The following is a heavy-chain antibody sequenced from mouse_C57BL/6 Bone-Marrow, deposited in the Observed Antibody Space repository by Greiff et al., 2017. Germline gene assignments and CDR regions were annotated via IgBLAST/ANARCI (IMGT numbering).Heavy chain of an antibody. CDR1: GYTFTSYW. CDR2: IYPSDSET. J-gene: IGHJ2*01. Sequence: VQLQQPGAELVRPGSSVKLSCKASGYTFTSYWMDWVKQRPGQGLEWIGNIYPSDSETHYNQKFKDKATLTVDKSSSTAYMQLSSLTSEDSAVYYCARWGIPYYYGSSYYFDYWGQGTTLTVSS. D-gene: IGHD1-1*01. CDR3: ARWGIPYYYGSSYYFDY. V-gene: IGHV1-61*01.